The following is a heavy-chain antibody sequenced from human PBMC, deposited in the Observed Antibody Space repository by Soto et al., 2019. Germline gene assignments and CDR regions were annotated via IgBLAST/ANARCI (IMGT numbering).Heavy chain of an antibody. CDR3: ATRTYSGALHGHADVDV. J-gene: IGHJ6*02. CDR2: IYPGDSDT. D-gene: IGHD2-21*01. V-gene: IGHV5-51*01. CDR1: DYSFNTYW. Sequence: PGESLKISCKGSDYSFNTYWIAWVRQMPGKGLEWMGIIYPGDSDTRYSPSFQGQVTISADKSISTAHLQWSSLKASDTAMYYCATRTYSGALHGHADVDVWGQGTTVTVSS.